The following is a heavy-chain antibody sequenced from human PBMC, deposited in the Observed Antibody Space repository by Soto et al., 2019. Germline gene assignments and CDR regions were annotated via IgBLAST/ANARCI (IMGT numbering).Heavy chain of an antibody. V-gene: IGHV1-18*01. D-gene: IGHD4-17*01. CDR1: GYTFTSYR. Sequence: ASVKVSCKASGYTFTSYRMSCVLQAPGKGLEWMGWISPYNGNANYAQKFQGRVTITADESTSTAYMELSSLRSEDTAVYYCARGDYGDGYYYYGMDVRGQGTTVT. J-gene: IGHJ6*02. CDR2: ISPYNGNA. CDR3: ARGDYGDGYYYYGMDV.